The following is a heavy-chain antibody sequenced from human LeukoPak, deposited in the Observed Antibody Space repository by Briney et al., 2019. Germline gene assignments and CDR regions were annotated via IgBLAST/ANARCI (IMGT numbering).Heavy chain of an antibody. CDR2: IYSGGST. J-gene: IGHJ6*03. D-gene: IGHD3-10*01. CDR1: GFTVSSNY. V-gene: IGHV3-66*02. CDR3: ARDKTILWFGKTRNRYYYYMDV. Sequence: GGSLRLSCAASGFTVSSNYMSWVRQAPGKGLEWVSVIYSGGSTYYADSVKGRFTISRDNSKNTPYLQMNSLRAGDTAVYYCARDKTILWFGKTRNRYYYYMDVWGKGTTVTVSS.